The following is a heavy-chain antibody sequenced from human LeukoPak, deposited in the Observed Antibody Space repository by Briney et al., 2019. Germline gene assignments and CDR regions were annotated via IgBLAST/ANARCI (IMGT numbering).Heavy chain of an antibody. CDR1: GFTFRGAA. D-gene: IGHD1-26*01. J-gene: IGHJ4*02. CDR2: ISSSGNNA. CDR3: AKEGGSGSYPTYFDS. V-gene: IGHV3-23*01. Sequence: GGSLRLSCAVSGFTFRGAAMTWVRQAPGKGLEWVSLISSSGNNAYYADSVKGRFTISRDNSKNTLYLQMNSLRAEDTAVYYCAKEGGSGSYPTYFDSWGPGTLVTVSS.